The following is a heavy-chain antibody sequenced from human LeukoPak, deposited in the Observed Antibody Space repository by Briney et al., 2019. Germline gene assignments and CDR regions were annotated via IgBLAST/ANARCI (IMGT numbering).Heavy chain of an antibody. CDR3: ARRDSWDVVTPAVNFDY. CDR1: GYSFTAYW. D-gene: IGHD2-2*01. CDR2: IYPGDSDT. V-gene: IGHV5-51*01. Sequence: GESLKISCKGSGYSFTAYWIAWVRQMPGKGLEWMGIIYPGDSDTRYSPSFQGKVTISADKSISTTYLQWGSLKASDTAIYYCARRDSWDVVTPAVNFDYWGQGTLVTVSS. J-gene: IGHJ4*02.